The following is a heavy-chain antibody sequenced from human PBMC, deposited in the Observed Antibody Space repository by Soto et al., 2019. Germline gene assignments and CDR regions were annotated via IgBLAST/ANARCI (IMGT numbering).Heavy chain of an antibody. Sequence: QVQLQESGPGLVKPSQTLSLTCTVSGGSISSGDYYWSWIRQPPGKGLEWIGYIYYSGSTYYNPFLKKRVTISGDTSQNQFSLELSSGAGAGPGVYYLASPKSSPYFDYWGQGTLVTVSS. CDR1: GGSISSGDYY. D-gene: IGHD3-10*01. V-gene: IGHV4-30-4*01. CDR2: IYYSGST. CDR3: ASPKSSPYFDY. J-gene: IGHJ4*02.